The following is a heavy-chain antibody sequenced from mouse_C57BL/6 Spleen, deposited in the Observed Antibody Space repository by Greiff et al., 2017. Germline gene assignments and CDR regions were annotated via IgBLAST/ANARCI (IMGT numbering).Heavy chain of an antibody. CDR3: ARTLYDGYYFYFDY. Sequence: EVQLVESGGDLVKPGGSLKLSYAASGFTFSSYGMSWVRQTPDKRLEWVATISSGGSYTYYPDSVKGRFTISRDNAKNTLYLQMSSLKSEDTAMYYCARTLYDGYYFYFDYWGQGTTLTVSS. V-gene: IGHV5-6*01. J-gene: IGHJ2*01. CDR2: ISSGGSYT. CDR1: GFTFSSYG. D-gene: IGHD2-3*01.